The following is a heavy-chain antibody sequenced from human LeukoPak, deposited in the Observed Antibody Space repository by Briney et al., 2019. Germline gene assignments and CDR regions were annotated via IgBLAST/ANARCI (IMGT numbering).Heavy chain of an antibody. V-gene: IGHV3-21*01. J-gene: IGHJ4*02. D-gene: IGHD1-26*01. CDR1: GFTFSSYS. Sequence: GGSLRLSCAASGFTFSSYSMNWVRQAPGKGLEWVSSITSSGRYIYYADSVKGRFTISRDNSENSLYLQMDSLTAADTAVYYCARRSGYSGSFDFDYWGQGTLVTVSS. CDR2: ITSSGRYI. CDR3: ARRSGYSGSFDFDY.